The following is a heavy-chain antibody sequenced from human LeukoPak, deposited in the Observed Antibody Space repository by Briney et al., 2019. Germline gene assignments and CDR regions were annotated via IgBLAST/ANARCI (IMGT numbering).Heavy chain of an antibody. D-gene: IGHD1-26*01. CDR3: AKSPWEGVKWFDP. Sequence: PGESLRLSCAASGFTLSSSGMSWVRQAPGKGLEWVSGINGGGGTTYYADSVKGRFTISRDNSKNTLYLQMNSLRAEDTAVYYCAKSPWEGVKWFDPWGPGTLVTVSS. J-gene: IGHJ5*02. V-gene: IGHV3-23*01. CDR2: INGGGGTT. CDR1: GFTLSSSG.